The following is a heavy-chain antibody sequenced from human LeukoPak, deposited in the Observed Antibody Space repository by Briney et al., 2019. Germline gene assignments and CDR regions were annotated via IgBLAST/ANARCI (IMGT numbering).Heavy chain of an antibody. J-gene: IGHJ4*02. D-gene: IGHD6-13*01. CDR1: GYTFIGYH. Sequence: ASVKVSCKASGYTFIGYHMYWVRQAPGQGLEWMGRINPNSGGTNYAQKFQGRVTMTRDTSISTVYMELSSLRSDDTAVYYCARGRGAAAVYYSDYWGQGTLVTVSS. V-gene: IGHV1-2*06. CDR3: ARGRGAAAVYYSDY. CDR2: INPNSGGT.